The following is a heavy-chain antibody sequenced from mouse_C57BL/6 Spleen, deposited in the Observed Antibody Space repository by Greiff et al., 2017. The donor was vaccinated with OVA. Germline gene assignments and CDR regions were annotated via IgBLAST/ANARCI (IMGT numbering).Heavy chain of an antibody. Sequence: EVKVEESGPGLVKPSQSLSLTCSVTGYSITSGYYWNWLRQFPGNKLEWMGYISYDGSNNYNPSLNNLLSITRDTSTNQFFLKLKSVTTEDTATYYCAREGYDYPWFAYWGQGTLVTVSA. CDR1: GYSITSGYY. V-gene: IGHV3-6*01. D-gene: IGHD2-4*01. CDR3: AREGYDYPWFAY. J-gene: IGHJ3*01. CDR2: ISYDGSN.